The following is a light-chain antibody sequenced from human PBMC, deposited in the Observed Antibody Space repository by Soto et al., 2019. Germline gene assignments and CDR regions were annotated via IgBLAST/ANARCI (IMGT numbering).Light chain of an antibody. CDR3: QQVNSYPST. Sequence: IHLTQSPSSRSASVGDRVTITCRASQGISTYLAWYQREPGKAPKLLIYGASTLQSGVASRFSGSGSGTDFTLTISSLQPEDFATYYCQQVNSYPSTFGQGTKREIK. J-gene: IGKJ2*01. V-gene: IGKV1-9*01. CDR2: GAS. CDR1: QGISTY.